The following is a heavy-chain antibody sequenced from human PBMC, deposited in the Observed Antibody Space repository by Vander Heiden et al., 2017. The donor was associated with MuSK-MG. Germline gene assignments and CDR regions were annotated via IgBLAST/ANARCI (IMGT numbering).Heavy chain of an antibody. CDR2: IKQNGGEK. V-gene: IGHV3-7*03. CDR1: GFSLSNYW. Sequence: EVRLVESGGGLVQPGGSLSLSCAASGFSLSNYWMTWVRQAPGKGLEWVANIKQNGGEKYYVDSVKGRFTISRDNAKNSLYLQMNSLRVEDTAFYYCARGPYSSSWTPFDYWGQGTLVTVSS. J-gene: IGHJ4*02. D-gene: IGHD6-13*01. CDR3: ARGPYSSSWTPFDY.